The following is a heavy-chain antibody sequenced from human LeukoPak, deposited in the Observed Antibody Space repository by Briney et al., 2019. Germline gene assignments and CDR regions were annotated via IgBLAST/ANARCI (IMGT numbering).Heavy chain of an antibody. CDR2: IWYDGSNK. J-gene: IGHJ4*02. CDR1: GFTFSSYG. CDR3: AVSSSPYSSGYPPFDY. Sequence: PGRSLRLSCAASGFTFSSYGMHWVRQAPGKGLEWVAVIWYDGSNKYYADSVKGRFTISRDNSKNTLYLQMNSLRAEDTAVYYCAVSSSPYSSGYPPFDYWGQGTLVTVSS. D-gene: IGHD3-22*01. V-gene: IGHV3-33*01.